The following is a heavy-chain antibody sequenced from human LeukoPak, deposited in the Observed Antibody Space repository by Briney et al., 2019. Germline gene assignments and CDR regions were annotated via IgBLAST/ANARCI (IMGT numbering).Heavy chain of an antibody. CDR1: GYTFTSYY. CDR2: INPSGGST. Sequence: ASVKVSCEASGYTFTSYYMHWVRQAPGQGLEWMGIINPSGGSTSYAQKFQGRVTMTRDMSTSTVYMELSSLRSEDTAVYYCARAPRQQWLAHDAFDIWGQGTMVTVSS. CDR3: ARAPRQQWLAHDAFDI. D-gene: IGHD6-19*01. J-gene: IGHJ3*02. V-gene: IGHV1-46*01.